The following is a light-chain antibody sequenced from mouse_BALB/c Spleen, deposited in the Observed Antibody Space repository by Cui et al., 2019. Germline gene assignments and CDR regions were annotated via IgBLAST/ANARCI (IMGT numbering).Light chain of an antibody. CDR1: SSVSY. V-gene: IGKV4-68*01. Sequence: QLVLTQSPALMSASPGEKVTMTCSASSSVSYMYWYQQKPRSSPKPWIYLTSNLASGVPARFSGSGSGTSYSLTISSMEAEDAATYYCQQWSSNPITFGAGTKLELK. J-gene: IGKJ5*01. CDR2: LTS. CDR3: QQWSSNPIT.